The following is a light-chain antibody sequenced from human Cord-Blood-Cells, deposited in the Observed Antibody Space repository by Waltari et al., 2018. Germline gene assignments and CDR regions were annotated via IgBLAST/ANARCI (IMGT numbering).Light chain of an antibody. CDR2: DVS. CDR1: SRDVGGYNY. Sequence: QSALTQPASVSGSPGQSITISCTGTSRDVGGYNYVSWYQQTPGKAPKLMIYDVSNRPSGVSIRFSGSKSGNTASLTISGLQAEDEADYYCSSYTSSSTLYVFGTGTKVTVL. J-gene: IGLJ1*01. CDR3: SSYTSSSTLYV. V-gene: IGLV2-14*03.